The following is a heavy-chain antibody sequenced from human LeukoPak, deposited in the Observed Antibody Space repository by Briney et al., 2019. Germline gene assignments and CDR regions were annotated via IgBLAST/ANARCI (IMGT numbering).Heavy chain of an antibody. D-gene: IGHD7-27*01. J-gene: IGHJ4*02. CDR2: IWYDGSNK. Sequence: GGSLRLSCAASGFTFSSYGMHWVRQAPGKGLEWVAVIWYDGSNKYYADSVKGRFTISRDNAKNSLYLQMNSLRAEDTAVYYCARDLEMGNWGNLDYWGQGTLVTVSS. CDR1: GFTFSSYG. CDR3: ARDLEMGNWGNLDY. V-gene: IGHV3-33*01.